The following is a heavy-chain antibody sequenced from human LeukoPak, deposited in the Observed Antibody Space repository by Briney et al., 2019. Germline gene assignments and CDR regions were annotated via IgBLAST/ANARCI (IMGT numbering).Heavy chain of an antibody. Sequence: GGSLRLSCAASGLTFSSYEMNWVRQAPGKGLEWVSYISSSGSTIYYADSVKGRFTISRDNAKNSLYLQMNSLRADDTAVYYCAKTSRGSGWYFDYWGQGTLVTVSS. J-gene: IGHJ4*02. D-gene: IGHD6-19*01. CDR3: AKTSRGSGWYFDY. CDR1: GLTFSSYE. V-gene: IGHV3-48*03. CDR2: ISSSGSTI.